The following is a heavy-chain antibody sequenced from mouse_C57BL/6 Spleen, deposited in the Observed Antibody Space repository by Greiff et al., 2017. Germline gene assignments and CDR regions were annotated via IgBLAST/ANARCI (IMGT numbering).Heavy chain of an antibody. Sequence: VQLQQPGAELVKPGASVKLSCKASGYTFTSYWMHWVQQRPGRGLEWIGRIDPNSGGTKYNEKFKSKATLTVDKPSSTAYMQLSSLTSEDSAVYYCARGRTAQATGYYFDYWGQGTTLTVSS. CDR1: GYTFTSYW. CDR3: ARGRTAQATGYYFDY. V-gene: IGHV1-72*01. D-gene: IGHD3-2*02. CDR2: IDPNSGGT. J-gene: IGHJ2*01.